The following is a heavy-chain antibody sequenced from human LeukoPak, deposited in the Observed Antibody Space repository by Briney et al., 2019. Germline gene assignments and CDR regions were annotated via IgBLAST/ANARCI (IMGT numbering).Heavy chain of an antibody. Sequence: SETLSLTCAVSGDSITNRNWWNWVRQPPGKGLEWIGEISHSGSTNYNPSPKSRVTISVDKSKNEFSLNLSSVTAADTAVYYCARDSPAYCSGGNCYNWYFDLWGRGTLVSVSS. V-gene: IGHV4-4*02. J-gene: IGHJ2*01. CDR3: ARDSPAYCSGGNCYNWYFDL. CDR1: GDSITNRNW. D-gene: IGHD2-15*01. CDR2: ISHSGST.